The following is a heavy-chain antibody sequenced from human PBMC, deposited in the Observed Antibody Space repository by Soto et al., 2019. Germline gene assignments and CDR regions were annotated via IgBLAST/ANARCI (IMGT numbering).Heavy chain of an antibody. D-gene: IGHD3-22*01. CDR2: ISGSGGST. CDR3: AKAPLLLYYFDY. CDR1: GFTFSSYA. J-gene: IGHJ4*02. Sequence: GGSLRLSCAASGFTFSSYAMSWVRQAPGKGLEWVSAISGSGGSTYYADSVKGRFTISRDNSKNTQYLQMNSLRAEDTSVYYCAKAPLLLYYFDYWGQGTLVTVSS. V-gene: IGHV3-23*01.